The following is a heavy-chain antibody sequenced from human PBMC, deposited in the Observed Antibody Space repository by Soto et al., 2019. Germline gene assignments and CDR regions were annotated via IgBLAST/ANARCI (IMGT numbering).Heavy chain of an antibody. D-gene: IGHD2-21*01. V-gene: IGHV3-33*01. CDR1: GFTFSNYG. CDR2: IWYYGNNK. CDR3: ARGLHSLFDY. J-gene: IGHJ4*02. Sequence: LSCAGSGFTFSNYGMHWVRQAPGKGLEWVAVIWYYGNNKYYADSVKGRFTISRDNSNNTLYVQMTSLRAEDTAVYYCARGLHSLFDYWGQGTLVTVSS.